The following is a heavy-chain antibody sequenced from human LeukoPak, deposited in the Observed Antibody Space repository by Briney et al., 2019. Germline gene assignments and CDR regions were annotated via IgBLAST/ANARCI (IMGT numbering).Heavy chain of an antibody. D-gene: IGHD3-10*01. CDR2: ISSSSSYI. CDR1: GFTFSSYS. CDR3: ARDAITMVRGVISP. Sequence: GESLRLSCAASGFTFSSYSMNWVRQAPGKGLEWVSSISSSSSYIYYADSVKGRFTISRDHAKNSLYLQMNSLRAEDTAVYYCARDAITMVRGVISPWGQGTLVTVSS. J-gene: IGHJ5*02. V-gene: IGHV3-21*01.